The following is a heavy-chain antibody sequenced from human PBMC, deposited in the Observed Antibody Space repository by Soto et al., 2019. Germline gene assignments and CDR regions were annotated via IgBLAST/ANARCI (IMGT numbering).Heavy chain of an antibody. CDR1: VFTFSSYC. CDR3: AKDRYPFDP. CDR2: ISYDGSNK. J-gene: IGHJ5*02. Sequence: GGSLGLSCAASVFTFSSYCMDWVRKAPGKGLEWVAVISYDGSNKYYADSVKGRSTISRDNSKNTLYLQMNSLRAEDTAVYYCAKDRYPFDPWGQGTLVTVSS. V-gene: IGHV3-30*18. D-gene: IGHD1-1*01.